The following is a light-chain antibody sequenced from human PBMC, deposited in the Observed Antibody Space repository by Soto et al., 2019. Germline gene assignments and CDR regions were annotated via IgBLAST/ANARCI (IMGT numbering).Light chain of an antibody. Sequence: QSVLTQPPSVSGAAGQRVTISCTGSSSNIGAGYDVNWYQQLPETAPKLLIFGDSNRPSGVPDRFSGSKSGTSASLVITGLQADDEADYYCQSNDNGLSGSDVFGTGTKVPVL. V-gene: IGLV1-40*01. CDR1: SSNIGAGYD. CDR2: GDS. CDR3: QSNDNGLSGSDV. J-gene: IGLJ1*01.